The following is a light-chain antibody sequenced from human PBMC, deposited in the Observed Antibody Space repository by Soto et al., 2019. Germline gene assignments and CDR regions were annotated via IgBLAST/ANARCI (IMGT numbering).Light chain of an antibody. CDR2: EVS. Sequence: QSVLTQPASVSGSPGQSITISCTGTSSDVGGYNHVSWYQQQSGKAPKLMIHEVSNRPSGVSNRFSGSKSGNTASLTVSGLQAEDEADYYCSSYAGSSNVFGTGTKVTVL. J-gene: IGLJ1*01. CDR1: SSDVGGYNH. CDR3: SSYAGSSNV. V-gene: IGLV2-14*01.